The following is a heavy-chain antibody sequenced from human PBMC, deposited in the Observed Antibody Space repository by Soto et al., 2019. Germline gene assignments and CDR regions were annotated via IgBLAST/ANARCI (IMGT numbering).Heavy chain of an antibody. CDR3: AKDLYYDFWSGYDMGAFDI. Sequence: GGSLRLSCAASGFTFSSYAMSWVRQAPGKGLEWVSAISGSGGSTYYADSVKGRFTISRDNSKNTLYLQMNSLRAEDTAVYYFAKDLYYDFWSGYDMGAFDIWGQGTMVPVSS. D-gene: IGHD3-3*01. CDR1: GFTFSSYA. V-gene: IGHV3-23*01. CDR2: ISGSGGST. J-gene: IGHJ3*02.